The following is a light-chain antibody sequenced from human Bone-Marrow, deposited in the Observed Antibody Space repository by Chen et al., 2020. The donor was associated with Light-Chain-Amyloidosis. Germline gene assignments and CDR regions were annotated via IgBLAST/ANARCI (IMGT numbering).Light chain of an antibody. CDR2: RDT. V-gene: IGLV3-25*03. J-gene: IGLJ2*01. Sequence: SYELTQPPSVSVSPGQTARLTCSGDDLPTKYAYWYQQKPVQAPVLVIHRDTERPSGISERFSGSSSGTTATLTISGVQAEDEADYHCQSADSSGTYEVIFGGGTKLTVL. CDR3: QSADSSGTYEVI. CDR1: DLPTKY.